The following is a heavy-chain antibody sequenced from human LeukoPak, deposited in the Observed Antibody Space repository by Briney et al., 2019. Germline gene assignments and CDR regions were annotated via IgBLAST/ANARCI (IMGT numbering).Heavy chain of an antibody. Sequence: GGSLRLSCAASGFTFSSYAMHWVRQAPGKGLEWVAVISYDGSNKYYADSVKGRFTISRDNSKNTLYLQMNSLRAEDTAVYYCARAYCGGDCYSQYFQHWGQGTLFTVSS. D-gene: IGHD2-21*02. CDR1: GFTFSSYA. J-gene: IGHJ1*01. V-gene: IGHV3-30*04. CDR3: ARAYCGGDCYSQYFQH. CDR2: ISYDGSNK.